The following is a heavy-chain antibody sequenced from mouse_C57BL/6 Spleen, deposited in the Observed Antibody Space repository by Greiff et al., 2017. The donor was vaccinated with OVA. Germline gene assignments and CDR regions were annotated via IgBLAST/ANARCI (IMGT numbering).Heavy chain of an antibody. V-gene: IGHV1-22*01. CDR2: INPNNGGT. Sequence: VQLQQSGPELVKPGASVKLSCKASGYTFTDYNMHWVKQSPGKSLEWIGYINPNNGGTSYNQKFKGKATLTVNKSSSTAYMQLRSLTSEDSAVYYCARDYDYDRFAYWGKGTLVTVSA. J-gene: IGHJ3*01. CDR3: ARDYDYDRFAY. D-gene: IGHD2-4*01. CDR1: GYTFTDYN.